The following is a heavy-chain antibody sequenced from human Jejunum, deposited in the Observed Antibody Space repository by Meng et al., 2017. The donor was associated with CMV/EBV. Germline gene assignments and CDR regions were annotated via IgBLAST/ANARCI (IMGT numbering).Heavy chain of an antibody. D-gene: IGHD6-25*01. V-gene: IGHV3-53*05. Sequence: GITVSNSYMSWVRQAPGRGPEWVSVMYSGGMRYYADSLKGRFTISRDNSKNTLYLQMNSLRAEDTAVYYCASEISTASYYYYGMDIWGQGTTVTVSS. CDR2: MYSGGMR. J-gene: IGHJ6*02. CDR1: GITVSNSY. CDR3: ASEISTASYYYYGMDI.